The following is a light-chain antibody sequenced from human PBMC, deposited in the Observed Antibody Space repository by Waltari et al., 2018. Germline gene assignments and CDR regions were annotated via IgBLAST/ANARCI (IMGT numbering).Light chain of an antibody. CDR3: QQYYSRRT. Sequence: DIVMTQSPESLAVSLGERATINCKSSQSLLYYSNDKNYLAWYQQKPGQPPKLLIYWAATRQSGVPDRFSCSGSGTDFTLTISSLHAEDVAVYYCQQYYSRRTFGQGTKVEIK. J-gene: IGKJ1*01. V-gene: IGKV4-1*01. CDR1: QSLLYYSNDKNY. CDR2: WAA.